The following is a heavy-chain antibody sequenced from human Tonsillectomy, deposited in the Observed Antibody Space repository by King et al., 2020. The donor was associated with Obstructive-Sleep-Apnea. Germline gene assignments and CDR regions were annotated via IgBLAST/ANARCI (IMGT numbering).Heavy chain of an antibody. CDR3: ATRGGYCSSTSCQTFDY. J-gene: IGHJ4*02. CDR1: GYTLTELS. D-gene: IGHD2-2*01. V-gene: IGHV1-24*01. CDR2: VDPEDGET. Sequence: QLVQSGAEVKKPGASVKVSCKVSGYTLTELSMHWVRQAPGKGLEWMGGVDPEDGETIYAQKFQGRVTMTEDTSTDPAYMELSSLRSEDTAVYYCATRGGYCSSTSCQTFDYWGQGTLVTVSS.